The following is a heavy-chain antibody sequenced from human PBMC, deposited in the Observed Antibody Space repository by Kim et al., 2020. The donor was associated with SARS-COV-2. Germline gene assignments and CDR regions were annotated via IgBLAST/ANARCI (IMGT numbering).Heavy chain of an antibody. Sequence: GGSLRLSCAASGFTFSSYAMSWVRQAPGKGLEWVSAISGSGGSTYYADSVKGRFTISRDNSKNTLYLQMNSLRAEDTAVYYCAKELPLPIKVKSSPLIGTIDLQWGQGTLVTVSS. CDR1: GFTFSSYA. V-gene: IGHV3-23*01. J-gene: IGHJ4*02. D-gene: IGHD6-6*01. CDR2: ISGSGGST. CDR3: AKELPLPIKVKSSPLIGTIDLQ.